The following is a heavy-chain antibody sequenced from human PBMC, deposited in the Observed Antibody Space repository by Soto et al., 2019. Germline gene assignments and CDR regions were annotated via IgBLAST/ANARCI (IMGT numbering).Heavy chain of an antibody. CDR2: INHSGST. CDR3: ARDGPHISIFGYGDY. D-gene: IGHD3-3*01. Sequence: PSETLSLTCAVYGGSFSGYYWTWIRQPPGTGLEWIGEINHSGSTNYNPSLKSRVTISVDTSKNQFSLKLTSVTAADTAVYYCARDGPHISIFGYGDYWGQGNLVTVSS. V-gene: IGHV4-34*01. CDR1: GGSFSGYY. J-gene: IGHJ4*02.